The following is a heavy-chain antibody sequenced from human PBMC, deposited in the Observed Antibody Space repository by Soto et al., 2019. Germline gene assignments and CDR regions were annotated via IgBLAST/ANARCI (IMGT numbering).Heavy chain of an antibody. Sequence: GGSLRLSCAASGFTFSSYTMSWVRQAPGKGLEWVSTISGSGSSTYSADSVKGRFTISRDNSKNTLYLQMNSLRVEDTAIYYCAKAWGVDYWGQGTLVTVSS. V-gene: IGHV3-23*01. CDR3: AKAWGVDY. CDR2: ISGSGSST. J-gene: IGHJ4*02. D-gene: IGHD3-10*01. CDR1: GFTFSSYT.